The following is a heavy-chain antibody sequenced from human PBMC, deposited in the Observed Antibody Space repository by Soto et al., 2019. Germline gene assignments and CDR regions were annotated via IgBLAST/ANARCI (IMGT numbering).Heavy chain of an antibody. CDR3: ARDPGYSYGPPDY. J-gene: IGHJ4*02. Sequence: EVQLVESGGGLVQPGGSLRFSCAASGFTFSSYSMNWVRQAPGKGLEWVSYISSSSSTIYYADSVKGRFTISRDNAKNSLYRQMNSLRDEDTAVYYCARDPGYSYGPPDYWGPGTLVTVSS. CDR2: ISSSSSTI. CDR1: GFTFSSYS. D-gene: IGHD5-18*01. V-gene: IGHV3-48*02.